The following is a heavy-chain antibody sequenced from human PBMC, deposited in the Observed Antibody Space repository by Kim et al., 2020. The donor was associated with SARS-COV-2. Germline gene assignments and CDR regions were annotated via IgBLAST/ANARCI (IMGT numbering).Heavy chain of an antibody. CDR3: ARRDSSGYYYVG. CDR2: INHSGST. V-gene: IGHV4-34*01. J-gene: IGHJ4*02. Sequence: SETLSLTCAVYGGSFSGYYWSWIRQPPGKGLEWIGEINHSGSTNYNPSLKSRVTISVDTSKNQFSLKLSSVTAADTAVYYCARRDSSGYYYVGWGQGTLVTVSS. D-gene: IGHD3-22*01. CDR1: GGSFSGYY.